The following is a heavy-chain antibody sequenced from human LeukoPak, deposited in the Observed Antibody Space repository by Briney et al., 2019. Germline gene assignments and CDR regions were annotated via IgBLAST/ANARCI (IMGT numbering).Heavy chain of an antibody. J-gene: IGHJ6*03. CDR1: GYTFTSYD. V-gene: IGHV1-2*02. CDR3: ARDRSIAAAFMDV. Sequence: ASVKVSCKASGYTFTSYDINWVRQATGQGLEWMGWINLNSGGTNYAQKFQGRVTMTRDTSISTAYMELSRLRSDDTAVYYCARDRSIAAAFMDVWGKGTTVTVSS. D-gene: IGHD6-13*01. CDR2: INLNSGGT.